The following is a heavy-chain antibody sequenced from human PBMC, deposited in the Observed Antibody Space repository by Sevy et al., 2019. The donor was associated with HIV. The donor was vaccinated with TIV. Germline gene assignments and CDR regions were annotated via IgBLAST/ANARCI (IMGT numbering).Heavy chain of an antibody. CDR2: IWYDGSSK. Sequence: GGSLRLSCGASGFIFSTYGMHWVRQAPGKGLEWVALIWYDGSSKYYADSVQGRFTISRDNSKNTLDLQMNSLRAEDTAVYYCVSGASIVAAGYFAYWGQGTLVTVSS. D-gene: IGHD6-13*01. V-gene: IGHV3-33*08. CDR1: GFIFSTYG. J-gene: IGHJ4*02. CDR3: VSGASIVAAGYFAY.